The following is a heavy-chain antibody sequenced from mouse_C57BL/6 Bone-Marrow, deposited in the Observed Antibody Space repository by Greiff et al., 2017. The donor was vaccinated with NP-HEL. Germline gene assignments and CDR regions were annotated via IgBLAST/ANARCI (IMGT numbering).Heavy chain of an antibody. J-gene: IGHJ3*01. CDR2: IDPADGYT. CDR1: GYTFTSYW. Sequence: QVQLQQSGAELVKPGASVTLSCKASGYTFTSYWMQWVKQRPGQGLEWIGEIDPADGYTNYNQKFKGKATLTVDTSSSTAYLQLSSLTSEDSAVYYCAKFAYWGQGTLVTVSA. CDR3: AKFAY. V-gene: IGHV1-50*01.